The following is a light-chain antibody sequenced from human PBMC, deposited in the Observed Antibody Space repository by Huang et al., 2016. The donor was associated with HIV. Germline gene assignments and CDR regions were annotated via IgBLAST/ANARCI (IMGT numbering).Light chain of an antibody. CDR1: QSLLHSHGYNY. V-gene: IGKV2-28*01. Sequence: IVITQSPLSLPVTPGEPASISCRSSQSLLHSHGYNYLDWHLQKPGQAPQLLISLSSNRASGVPDRFSGSGSVTDFTLKISRVEAEDVGVYFCMQALQTPRTFGQGTRLEIK. J-gene: IGKJ5*01. CDR3: MQALQTPRT. CDR2: LSS.